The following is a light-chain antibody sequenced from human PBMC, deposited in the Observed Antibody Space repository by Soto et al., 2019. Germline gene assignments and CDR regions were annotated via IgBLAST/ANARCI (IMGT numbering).Light chain of an antibody. Sequence: SALTQPASVSGSPGQSISISCTGTRSDFGAYNYVSRYQQHPGKAPKLMISEVNNRPSGVPDRFSGSKSGNTASLTISGLQAEDEGDYYCCSYAGSYNIYLFGTGTKGTVL. J-gene: IGLJ1*01. V-gene: IGLV2-8*01. CDR1: RSDFGAYNY. CDR3: CSYAGSYNIYL. CDR2: EVN.